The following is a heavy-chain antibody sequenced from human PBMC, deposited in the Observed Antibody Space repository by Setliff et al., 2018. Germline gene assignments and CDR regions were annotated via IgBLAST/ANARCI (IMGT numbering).Heavy chain of an antibody. CDR2: IYYSGST. D-gene: IGHD3-22*01. CDR3: ARGSPALDDSSGYGYDY. Sequence: PSETLSLTCTVSGGSISSGGYYWSWIRQHPGKGLEWIGYIYYSGSTYYNPSLKSRVTISVDTSKNQFSLKLSSVTAADTAVNYCARGSPALDDSSGYGYDYWGQGTLVTVSS. V-gene: IGHV4-31*03. CDR1: GGSISSGGYY. J-gene: IGHJ4*02.